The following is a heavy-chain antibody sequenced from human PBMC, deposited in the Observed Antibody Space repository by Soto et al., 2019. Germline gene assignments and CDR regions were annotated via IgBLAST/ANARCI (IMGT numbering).Heavy chain of an antibody. D-gene: IGHD3-3*01. CDR2: ISSSGSTI. CDR3: AKGEKWYDFWSGPRWGDYYYYGMDV. J-gene: IGHJ6*02. CDR1: GFTFSSYE. Sequence: EVQLVESGGGLVQPGGSLRLSCAASGFTFSSYEMNWVRQAPGKGLEWVSYISSSGSTIYYADSVKGRFTISRDNAKNSLYLQMNSLRAEDTAVYYCAKGEKWYDFWSGPRWGDYYYYGMDVWGQGTTVTVSS. V-gene: IGHV3-48*03.